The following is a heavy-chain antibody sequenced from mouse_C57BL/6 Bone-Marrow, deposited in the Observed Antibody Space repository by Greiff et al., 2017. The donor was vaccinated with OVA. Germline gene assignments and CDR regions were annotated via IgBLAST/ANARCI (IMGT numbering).Heavy chain of an antibody. CDR3: ARRDGIYYYGPWFAY. Sequence: EVMLVESGGGLVKPGGSLKLSCAASGFTFSSYTMSWVRQTPEKRLEWVATISGGGGNTYYPDSVKGRFTISRDNAKNTLYLQMSSLRSEDTALYYCARRDGIYYYGPWFAYWGQGTLVTVSA. CDR2: ISGGGGNT. D-gene: IGHD1-1*01. V-gene: IGHV5-9*01. CDR1: GFTFSSYT. J-gene: IGHJ3*01.